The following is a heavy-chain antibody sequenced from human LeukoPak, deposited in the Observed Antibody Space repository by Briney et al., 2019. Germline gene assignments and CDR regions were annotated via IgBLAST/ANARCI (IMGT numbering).Heavy chain of an antibody. CDR3: ARTPAAMFVQNWFDP. CDR1: GFTFSSYA. D-gene: IGHD2-2*01. Sequence: GGSLRLSCAASGFTFSSYAMHWVRQAPGKGLEWVAVISYDGSNKYYADSVKGRLTISRDNSKNTLYLQMNSLRAEDTAVYYCARTPAAMFVQNWFDPWGQGTLVTVSS. CDR2: ISYDGSNK. J-gene: IGHJ5*02. V-gene: IGHV3-30*04.